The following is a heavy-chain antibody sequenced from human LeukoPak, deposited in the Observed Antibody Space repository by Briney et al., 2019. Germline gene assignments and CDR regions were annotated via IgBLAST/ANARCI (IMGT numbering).Heavy chain of an antibody. J-gene: IGHJ4*02. CDR3: ARDYYYDSSGYYYR. Sequence: PGGSLRLSCAASGFTFSDYYMSWIRQAPGKGLEWVSYISSSGSTIYYADSVEGRFTISRDNAKNSLYLQMNSLRAEDTAVYYCARDYYYDSSGYYYRWGQGTLVTVSS. V-gene: IGHV3-11*01. D-gene: IGHD3-22*01. CDR1: GFTFSDYY. CDR2: ISSSGSTI.